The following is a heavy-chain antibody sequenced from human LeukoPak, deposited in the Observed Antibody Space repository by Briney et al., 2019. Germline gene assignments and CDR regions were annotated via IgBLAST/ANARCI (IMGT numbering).Heavy chain of an antibody. D-gene: IGHD6-19*01. CDR1: GGSLSGHF. Sequence: KPSDTLSLTCTVSGGSLSGHFWSWFRRPPGKGLENIGYIHSSGSTNYHPSYKSRVTVSLGRSKNQFSLSLSSVTAADTAVYYCARDPGDTGWYSFDFWGQGILVTVSS. J-gene: IGHJ4*02. CDR3: ARDPGDTGWYSFDF. CDR2: IHSSGST. V-gene: IGHV4-59*11.